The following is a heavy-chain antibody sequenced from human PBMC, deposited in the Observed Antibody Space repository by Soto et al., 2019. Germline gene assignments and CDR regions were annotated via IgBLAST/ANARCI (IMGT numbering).Heavy chain of an antibody. CDR1: GFTFTSSA. J-gene: IGHJ3*02. CDR3: AADRPSSGWDDAFDI. CDR2: IVVGSGNT. Sequence: GASVKVSCKASGFTFTSSAMQWVRQARGQRLEWIGWIVVGSGNTNYAQKFQERVTITRDMSTSTAYMELSSLRSEDTAVYYCAADRPSSGWDDAFDIWGQGTMVTV. V-gene: IGHV1-58*02. D-gene: IGHD6-19*01.